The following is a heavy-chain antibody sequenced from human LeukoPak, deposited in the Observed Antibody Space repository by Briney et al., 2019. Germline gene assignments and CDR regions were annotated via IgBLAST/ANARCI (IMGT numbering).Heavy chain of an antibody. CDR3: ARLIRYYYGSGSEN. Sequence: SETLSLTCTVSGGSISSSSYCWGWIRQPPGKGLEWIGSIYYSGSTYYNPSLKSRVTISVDTSKNQFSLKLSSVTAADTAVYYCARLIRYYYGSGSENWGQGTLVTVSS. CDR1: GGSISSSSYC. V-gene: IGHV4-39*01. J-gene: IGHJ4*02. D-gene: IGHD3-10*01. CDR2: IYYSGST.